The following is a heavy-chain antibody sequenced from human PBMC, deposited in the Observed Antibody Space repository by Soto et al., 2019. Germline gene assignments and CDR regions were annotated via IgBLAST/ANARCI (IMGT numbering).Heavy chain of an antibody. CDR2: IYPGDSDT. CDR1: GYRFSSYW. Sequence: GESLKISCKGSGYRFSSYWIAWVRQMPGKGLEWMGLIYPGDSDTRYSPSFQGQVTMSVDKSNNTAYLHWSSLKASDTAMYYCARQGSNGAYYYYGMDVWGQGTTVTV. V-gene: IGHV5-51*01. CDR3: ARQGSNGAYYYYGMDV. D-gene: IGHD2-8*01. J-gene: IGHJ6*02.